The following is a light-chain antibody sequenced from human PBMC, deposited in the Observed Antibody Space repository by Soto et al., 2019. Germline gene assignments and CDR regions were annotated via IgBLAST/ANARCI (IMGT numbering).Light chain of an antibody. J-gene: IGKJ1*01. V-gene: IGKV3-15*01. CDR2: GAS. Sequence: EIVMTQSPATLSVSPGDRAALSCRASQSVGSNLAWYQQKPGQAPRLLIYGASTRATGIPARFSGSGSGTEFTLTIGSLQSEDFASYFCQQYNNWPPDRTFGQGTKVEIK. CDR3: QQYNNWPPDRT. CDR1: QSVGSN.